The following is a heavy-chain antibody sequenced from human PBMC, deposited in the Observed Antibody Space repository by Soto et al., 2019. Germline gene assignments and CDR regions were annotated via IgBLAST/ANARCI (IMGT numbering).Heavy chain of an antibody. CDR2: ISAYNGNT. CDR3: AREMTIFGVVITGDALEI. Sequence: APVKVSCKASGYTFTSYGISWVRQAPGQGLEWMGWISAYNGNTNYAQKLQGRVTMTTDTSTSTAYMELRSLRSDDTAVYYCAREMTIFGVVITGDALEIWGQGTMVTVSS. D-gene: IGHD3-3*01. J-gene: IGHJ3*02. V-gene: IGHV1-18*01. CDR1: GYTFTSYG.